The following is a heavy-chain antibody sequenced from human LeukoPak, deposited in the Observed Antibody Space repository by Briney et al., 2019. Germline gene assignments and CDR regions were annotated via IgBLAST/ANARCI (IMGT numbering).Heavy chain of an antibody. Sequence: GRSLRLSCAASGFTFSTYWMSWVRQAPGKGLEWVADIKQDGSEKYYVDSVKGRFTISRDNAKNSLYLQMNSLRAEDTAMYYCARDSAGNDYWGQGTLVTVSS. CDR1: GFTFSTYW. D-gene: IGHD6-13*01. V-gene: IGHV3-7*01. CDR2: IKQDGSEK. CDR3: ARDSAGNDY. J-gene: IGHJ4*02.